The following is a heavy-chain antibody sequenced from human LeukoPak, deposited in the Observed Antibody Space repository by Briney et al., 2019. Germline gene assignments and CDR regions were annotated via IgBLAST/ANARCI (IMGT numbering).Heavy chain of an antibody. CDR2: MSPNSDNT. Sequence: PLASVKVSCKASGYTFTSYDINWVRQATGQGLEWMGWMSPNSDNTGYAQKFQGRVTFTRDTSISTAYMELRSLTSEDTAVYYCARDYGGSGGWFDPWGQGTLVTVSS. V-gene: IGHV1-8*01. CDR1: GYTFTSYD. CDR3: ARDYGGSGGWFDP. J-gene: IGHJ5*02. D-gene: IGHD4-23*01.